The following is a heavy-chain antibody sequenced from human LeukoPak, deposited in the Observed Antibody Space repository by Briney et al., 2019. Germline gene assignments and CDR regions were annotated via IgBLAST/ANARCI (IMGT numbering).Heavy chain of an antibody. D-gene: IGHD3-10*01. Sequence: GGSLRLACAAAGFSVRSYWMHWVRQDPGKGLVWVSHISGDESRTTYAASVQGRFTISRDNAKNKLYLQMNSLRVEDTAVYYCVRDDGYYYGSGSYYRHWGQGTLVTVSS. CDR1: GFSVRSYW. J-gene: IGHJ4*02. CDR3: VRDDGYYYGSGSYYRH. CDR2: ISGDESRT. V-gene: IGHV3-74*01.